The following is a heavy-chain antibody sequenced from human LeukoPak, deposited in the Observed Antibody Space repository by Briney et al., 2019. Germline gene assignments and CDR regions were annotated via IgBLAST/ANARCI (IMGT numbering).Heavy chain of an antibody. CDR2: IYTSGST. J-gene: IGHJ4*02. Sequence: PSETLSLTCTVSSGSIRDYYWSWIRQPAGKGLEWIGRIYTSGSTIYNPSLKSRVTMSVGTSKNQVSLKLNSVTAADTAVYYCARDIRQWDLSFDCWGQGTLVTVSS. V-gene: IGHV4-4*07. CDR1: SGSIRDYY. D-gene: IGHD1-26*01. CDR3: ARDIRQWDLSFDC.